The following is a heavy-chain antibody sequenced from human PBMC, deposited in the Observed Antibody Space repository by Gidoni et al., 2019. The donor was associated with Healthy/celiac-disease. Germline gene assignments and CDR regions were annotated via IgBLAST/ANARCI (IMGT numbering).Heavy chain of an antibody. CDR1: GFSLSTSGVG. D-gene: IGHD7-27*01. J-gene: IGHJ4*02. CDR3: AHRHPAMGIPPIFDY. Sequence: QITLKESGPTLVKPTQTLTLTCTFSGFSLSTSGVGVGWIRQPPGKALEWLALIYWNDDKRYSPSLKSRLTITKDTSKNQVVLTMTNMDPVDTATYYCAHRHPAMGIPPIFDYWGQGTLVTVSS. CDR2: IYWNDDK. V-gene: IGHV2-5*01.